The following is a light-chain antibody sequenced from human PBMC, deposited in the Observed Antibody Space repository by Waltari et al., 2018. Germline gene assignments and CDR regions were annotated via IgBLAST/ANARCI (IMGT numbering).Light chain of an antibody. V-gene: IGKV3-15*01. CDR3: QQHNDWPPWT. CDR2: GAS. CDR1: QNVNSN. J-gene: IGKJ1*01. Sequence: EIIMTQSPATLSLSPGERATLSCRARQNVNSNLAWYQQKPGQAPRLLIYGASIRATGIPARFSGSGSGTQFTLTINSLQSEDSAVYFCQQHNDWPPWTVGQGTKVELK.